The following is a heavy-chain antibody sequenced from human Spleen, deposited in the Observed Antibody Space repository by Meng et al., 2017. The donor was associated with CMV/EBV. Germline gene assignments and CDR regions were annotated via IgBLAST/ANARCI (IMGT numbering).Heavy chain of an antibody. Sequence: SETLSLTCSVSGGSISSSSYYWGWIRQPPGTGLEWIGSIYYSGSTHYNPSLKSRVTISIDTSKNQFSLQLSSVTPEDTAVYYCARAGSYSGWGEGWFDPWGQGTLVTVSS. CDR2: IYYSGST. CDR1: GGSISSSSYY. D-gene: IGHD6-19*01. J-gene: IGHJ5*02. V-gene: IGHV4-39*07. CDR3: ARAGSYSGWGEGWFDP.